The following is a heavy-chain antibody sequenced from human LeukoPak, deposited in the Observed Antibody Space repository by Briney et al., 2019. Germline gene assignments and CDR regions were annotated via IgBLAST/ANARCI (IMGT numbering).Heavy chain of an antibody. V-gene: IGHV5-51*01. Sequence: GVSLKISCKGSGDTLTNTYIAWVRQKPGKGLEWMGIIYFDDSDTRYSPSFQGQVTISVDPSISTAYLQWTSLKTSDTAMYYCARFPHGSSLDYWGQGSLVTVSS. CDR2: IYFDDSDT. D-gene: IGHD2-15*01. CDR1: GDTLTNTY. CDR3: ARFPHGSSLDY. J-gene: IGHJ4*02.